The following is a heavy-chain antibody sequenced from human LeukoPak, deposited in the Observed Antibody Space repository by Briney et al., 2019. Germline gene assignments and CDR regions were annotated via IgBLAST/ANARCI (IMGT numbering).Heavy chain of an antibody. CDR2: ISSSSSYI. CDR3: ARVRDFWSGYYTFAFDI. Sequence: GGSLRLSCAASGFTFSSYSMNWVRQAPGKGLEWVSSISSSSSYIYYADSVKGRFTISRDNAKNSLYLQMNSLRAEDTAVYYCARVRDFWSGYYTFAFDIWGQGTMVTVSS. CDR1: GFTFSSYS. V-gene: IGHV3-21*01. D-gene: IGHD3-3*01. J-gene: IGHJ3*02.